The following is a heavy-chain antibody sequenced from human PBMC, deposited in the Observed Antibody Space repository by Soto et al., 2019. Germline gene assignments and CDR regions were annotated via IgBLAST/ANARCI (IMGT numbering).Heavy chain of an antibody. J-gene: IGHJ5*02. Sequence: ASVKVFCKASGYTFTSYGISWVRQAPGQGLEWMGWISAYNGNTNYAQKLQGRVTMTTDTSTSTAYMELRSLRSDDTAVYYCARVRKQQLVREYWFDPWGQGTLVTVSS. CDR3: ARVRKQQLVREYWFDP. CDR2: ISAYNGNT. D-gene: IGHD6-13*01. CDR1: GYTFTSYG. V-gene: IGHV1-18*01.